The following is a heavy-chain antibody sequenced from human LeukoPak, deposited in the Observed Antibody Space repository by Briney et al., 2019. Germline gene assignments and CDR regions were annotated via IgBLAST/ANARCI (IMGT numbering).Heavy chain of an antibody. CDR3: ARYCGGDCNDAFDI. D-gene: IGHD2-21*02. J-gene: IGHJ3*02. Sequence: PSETLSLTCTVSGGSISSGGYYWSWIRRHPGKGLEWIGYIYYSGSTYYNPSLKSRVTISVDTSKNQFSLKLSSVTAADTAVYYCARYCGGDCNDAFDIWGQGTMVTVSS. V-gene: IGHV4-31*03. CDR1: GGSISSGGYY. CDR2: IYYSGST.